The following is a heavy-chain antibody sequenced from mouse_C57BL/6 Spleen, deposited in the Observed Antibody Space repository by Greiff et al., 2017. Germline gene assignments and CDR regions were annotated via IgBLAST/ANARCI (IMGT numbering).Heavy chain of an antibody. D-gene: IGHD2-4*01. CDR3: ARRDYGGY. CDR1: GYAFTNYL. Sequence: QVQLKEPGAELVRPGTSVKVSCKASGYAFTNYLIEWVKQRPGQGLEWIGVINPGSGGTNYNEKFKGKATLTADKSSSTAYMQLSSLTSEDSAVYFCARRDYGGYWGQGTTLTVSS. CDR2: INPGSGGT. V-gene: IGHV1-54*01. J-gene: IGHJ2*01.